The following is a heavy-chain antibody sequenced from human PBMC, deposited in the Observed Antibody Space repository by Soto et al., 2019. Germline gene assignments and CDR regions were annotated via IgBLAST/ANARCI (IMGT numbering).Heavy chain of an antibody. CDR2: IKQDGSEN. J-gene: IGHJ4*02. V-gene: IGHV3-7*01. Sequence: EVQLVESGGGLVQPGGSLRLSCAATGFTFSNYWMSWVRQAPGKGLEWVANIKQDGSENYYVDSVKGRFTTSRDNTTNSFYLQMNSLRAAATAVYYCARDHLNGSKFDYWGRGTLVTVSS. D-gene: IGHD2-8*01. CDR1: GFTFSNYW. CDR3: ARDHLNGSKFDY.